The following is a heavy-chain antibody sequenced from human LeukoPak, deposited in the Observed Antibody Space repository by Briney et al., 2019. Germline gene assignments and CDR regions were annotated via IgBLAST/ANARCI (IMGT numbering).Heavy chain of an antibody. Sequence: GGSLRLSCAASGFTFTNYGMHWVRQAPGKGLEWVALITYDGYYKYYPDSVKGRFTISSDTSKNTLYLQMNSLRAEDTAVYYCARDLSPVVRASPMGYWGQGTPVTVSS. V-gene: IGHV3-30*03. CDR3: ARDLSPVVRASPMGY. CDR1: GFTFTNYG. J-gene: IGHJ4*02. D-gene: IGHD3-10*01. CDR2: ITYDGYYK.